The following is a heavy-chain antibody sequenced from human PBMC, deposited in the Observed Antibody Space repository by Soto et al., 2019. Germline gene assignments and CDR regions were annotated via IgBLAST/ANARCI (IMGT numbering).Heavy chain of an antibody. D-gene: IGHD3-3*01. Sequence: EVQLVESGGGLIQPGGSLRLSCAASGFTVSSNYMSWVRQAPGKGLEWVSVIYSGGSTYYADSVKGRFTISRDNSKYTLYIHMNSLRAEETAVYYCARADPQVRFLFRDWGQGTLVTVSS. V-gene: IGHV3-53*01. CDR2: IYSGGST. J-gene: IGHJ4*02. CDR1: GFTVSSNY. CDR3: ARADPQVRFLFRD.